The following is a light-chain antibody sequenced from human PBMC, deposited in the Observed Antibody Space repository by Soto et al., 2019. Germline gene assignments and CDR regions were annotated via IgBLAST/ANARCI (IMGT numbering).Light chain of an antibody. J-gene: IGKJ3*01. CDR2: AAS. CDR1: QGISDF. CDR3: HKYNRAPFT. V-gene: IGKV1-27*01. Sequence: DIQMTQSPSSLSASIGDRVTITCRASQGISDFLAWYQQKPGKVPKLLIYAASTLQSGVPSRFSGSGSGTAFTLPISSLQPEDVATYYCHKYNRAPFTFGPGTKVDIK.